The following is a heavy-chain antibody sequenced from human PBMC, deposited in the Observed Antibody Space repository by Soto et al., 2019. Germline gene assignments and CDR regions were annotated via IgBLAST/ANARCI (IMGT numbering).Heavy chain of an antibody. V-gene: IGHV1-69*06. CDR2: IIPILGTR. Sequence: QVQLVQSGAEVKKPGSSVKVSCKASGDSFSAHAVSWVRQAPGQGLEWMGAIIPILGTRHYAQKFQGRVTITADKSTSAAYMELSSLRSEDTAIYYCARDSGYDFWSGSFRVHYFDYWGQGTLVNVSS. CDR3: ARDSGYDFWSGSFRVHYFDY. CDR1: GDSFSAHA. J-gene: IGHJ4*02. D-gene: IGHD3-3*01.